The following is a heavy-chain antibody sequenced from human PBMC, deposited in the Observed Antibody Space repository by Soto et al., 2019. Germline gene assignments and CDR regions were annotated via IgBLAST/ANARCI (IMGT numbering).Heavy chain of an antibody. CDR3: ARQIYDTDTSPDCQYFFDF. CDR2: IDPSDSQT. D-gene: IGHD3-22*01. Sequence: KGLERMGRIDPSDSQTYYSPSFGGHVTISATESVTTVFLQWSSLRASDTAMYYCARQIYDTDTSPDCQYFFDFWGQGTPVPVSS. J-gene: IGHJ4*02. V-gene: IGHV5-10-1*01.